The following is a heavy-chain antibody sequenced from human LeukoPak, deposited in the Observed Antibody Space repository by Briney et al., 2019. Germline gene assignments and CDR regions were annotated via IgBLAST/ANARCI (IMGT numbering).Heavy chain of an antibody. D-gene: IGHD6-13*01. Sequence: GGSLRLSCAASGFTFSSYGMHWVRQAPGKGLVWVSRINGDGSSTGYADSVKGRFTISRDNAKNTVNLQMNSLRAEDTAVYYCTRGASAGAFDIWGQGTMVTVSS. CDR3: TRGASAGAFDI. CDR2: INGDGSST. J-gene: IGHJ3*02. V-gene: IGHV3-74*01. CDR1: GFTFSSYG.